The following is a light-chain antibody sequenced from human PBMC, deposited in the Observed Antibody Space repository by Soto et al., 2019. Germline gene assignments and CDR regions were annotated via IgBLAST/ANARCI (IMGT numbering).Light chain of an antibody. V-gene: IGKV3-20*01. Sequence: EIGLTQSPGTLSLSPGERATLSCRASQSVNNRYLAWYQQKPGQAPRLLIYGASSMATGIPDMFSGSVSRTDFTLTISRLDPEDFAVYYWQQYGSSPLTFGGGTKVEIK. CDR2: GAS. CDR3: QQYGSSPLT. J-gene: IGKJ4*01. CDR1: QSVNNRY.